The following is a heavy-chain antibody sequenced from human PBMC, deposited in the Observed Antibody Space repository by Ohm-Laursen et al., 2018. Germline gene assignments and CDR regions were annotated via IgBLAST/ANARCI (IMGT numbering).Heavy chain of an antibody. CDR3: ARDRIAARRGDFDY. CDR2: INRDGGSE. J-gene: IGHJ4*02. CDR1: GFSFSSYW. D-gene: IGHD6-6*01. V-gene: IGHV3-7*01. Sequence: GSLRLSCTASGFSFSSYWMAWVRQTPGKGLEWVANINRDGGSESYVDSVQGRFTISRDNAKNLLYLQMNSLRAEDTAVYHCARDRIAARRGDFDYWGQGTLVNVSS.